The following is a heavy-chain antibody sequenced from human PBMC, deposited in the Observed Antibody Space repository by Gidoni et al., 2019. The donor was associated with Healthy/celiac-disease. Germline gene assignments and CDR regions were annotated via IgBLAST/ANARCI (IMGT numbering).Heavy chain of an antibody. CDR3: AREKGLGYCSSTSCPRAYGMDV. J-gene: IGHJ6*02. V-gene: IGHV4-34*01. CDR2: INHSGST. D-gene: IGHD2-2*01. Sequence: QVQLQQWGAGLLRPSETLSLTCAVYGGSFSGYYWSWIRQPPGKGLEWIAEINHSGSTNYNPSLKSRITISVDTSKKQFSLRLSSVTAADTAVYFCAREKGLGYCSSTSCPRAYGMDVWGQGTTVTVSS. CDR1: GGSFSGYY.